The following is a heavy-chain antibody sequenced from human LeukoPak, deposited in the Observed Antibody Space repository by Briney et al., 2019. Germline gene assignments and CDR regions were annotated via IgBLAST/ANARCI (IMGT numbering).Heavy chain of an antibody. J-gene: IGHJ5*02. CDR1: GYSFTSYY. V-gene: IGHV1-46*01. CDR2: INPGGGST. CDR3: AKDLRWDHPGLDP. Sequence: ASVKVSCKASGYSFTSYYIHWVRQAPGQGLESMGIINPGGGSTSYAQKFQDRVTMTRDMSTSTVYMELNSLRSEDTAVYYCAKDLRWDHPGLDPWGQGTLVTVSS. D-gene: IGHD4-23*01.